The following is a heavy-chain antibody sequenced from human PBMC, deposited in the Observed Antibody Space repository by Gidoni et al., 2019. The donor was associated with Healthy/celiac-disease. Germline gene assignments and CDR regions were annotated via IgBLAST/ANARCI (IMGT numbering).Heavy chain of an antibody. Sequence: EVHLVESGGGFVKPGGSLRLSCAACGFTFSNAWMSWVRQAPGKGLGWGGRIKSKTDGGTTDYAEPVKGRFTISRDDSKNTLYLQMNSLKTEDTAVYYCTKKGAVAGTIDYWGQGTLVTVSS. D-gene: IGHD6-13*01. CDR2: IKSKTDGGTT. J-gene: IGHJ4*02. CDR1: GFTFSNAW. CDR3: TKKGAVAGTIDY. V-gene: IGHV3-15*01.